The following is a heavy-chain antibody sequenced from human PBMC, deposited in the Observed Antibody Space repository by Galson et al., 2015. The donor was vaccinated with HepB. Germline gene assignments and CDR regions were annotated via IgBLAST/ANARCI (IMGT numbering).Heavy chain of an antibody. CDR2: IYSGGST. Sequence: SLRLSCAASGFTVSSNYMSWVRQAPGKGLEWVSVIYSGGSTYYADSVKGRFTISRDNSKNTLYLQMNSLRAEDTAVYYCARDSVVPAAIGSTGIFDYWGQGTLVTVSS. D-gene: IGHD2-2*01. J-gene: IGHJ4*02. V-gene: IGHV3-53*05. CDR3: ARDSVVPAAIGSTGIFDY. CDR1: GFTVSSNY.